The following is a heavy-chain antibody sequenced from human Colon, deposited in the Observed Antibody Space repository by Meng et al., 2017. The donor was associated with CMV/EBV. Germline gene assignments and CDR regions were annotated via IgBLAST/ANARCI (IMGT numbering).Heavy chain of an antibody. CDR1: GAFIRGFY. CDR2: VYNSVST. D-gene: IGHD2-21*01. V-gene: IGHV4-4*08. CDR3: VRDPAGMVMPAARGYFDS. Sequence: GSLRLSCTVSGAFIRGFYWNWIRQAPGKGLEWIGYVYNSVSTNYNPSLKSRVTISADTSKNQFSLRLTAVTAADTAAYYCVRDPAGMVMPAARGYFDSWGQGRLVTVSS. J-gene: IGHJ4*02.